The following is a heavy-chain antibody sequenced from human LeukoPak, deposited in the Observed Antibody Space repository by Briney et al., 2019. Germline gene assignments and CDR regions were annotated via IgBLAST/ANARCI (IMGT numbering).Heavy chain of an antibody. CDR1: GGSISSYY. D-gene: IGHD4-17*01. J-gene: IGHJ4*02. V-gene: IGHV4-59*08. CDR3: ATRGGTSGDYEDY. CDR2: ICYSGST. Sequence: SETLSLTCTVSGGSISSYYWSWIRQPPGKGLEWIGYICYSGSTNYNPSLKSRVTISVDTSKNQFSLKLSSVTAADTAVYYCATRGGTSGDYEDYGGQGTRVPVSS.